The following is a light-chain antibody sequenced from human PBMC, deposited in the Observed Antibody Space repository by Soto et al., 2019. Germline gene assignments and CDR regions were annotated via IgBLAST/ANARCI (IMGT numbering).Light chain of an antibody. CDR2: GSS. V-gene: IGKV3-20*01. J-gene: IGKJ2*01. Sequence: EVVLTQSPGTLSLSPGERATLSCRASQSVSNNYLAWYQQKPGQSPKLPLFGSSDRATGIPDRFSGSGSGTDFTLTISSLEPEDFAVYYCQQYGSSPPYTFGQGTKLEIK. CDR3: QQYGSSPPYT. CDR1: QSVSNNY.